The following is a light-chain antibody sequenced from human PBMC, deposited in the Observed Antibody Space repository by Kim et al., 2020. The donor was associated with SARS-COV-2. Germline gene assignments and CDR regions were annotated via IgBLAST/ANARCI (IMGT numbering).Light chain of an antibody. CDR3: QQRGNWHRALT. CDR1: HRLDIS. Sequence: PGRSATLSCSASHRLDISLAWYQKAPGRPPRLLIYDAAIRAAGIPDTFSASGSGTYFTLTIGSLAPEDFAVYYCQQRGNWHRALTFGGGTKVDIK. J-gene: IGKJ4*01. V-gene: IGKV3-11*01. CDR2: DAA.